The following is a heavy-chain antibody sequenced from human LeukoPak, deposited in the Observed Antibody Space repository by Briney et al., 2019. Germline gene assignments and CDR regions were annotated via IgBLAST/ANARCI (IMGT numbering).Heavy chain of an antibody. D-gene: IGHD2-15*01. CDR1: GGSISSSAYY. CDR2: ISYSGST. V-gene: IGHV4-39*02. Sequence: PSETLSLTCTVSGGSISSSAYYWGWIRQPPGKGLEWIGSISYSGSTYYNPSLKSRVTISVDMSKNHFSLRLSSVTAADTAIYYCARLGLVVTATQIDYWGQGTLVTVSS. CDR3: ARLGLVVTATQIDY. J-gene: IGHJ4*02.